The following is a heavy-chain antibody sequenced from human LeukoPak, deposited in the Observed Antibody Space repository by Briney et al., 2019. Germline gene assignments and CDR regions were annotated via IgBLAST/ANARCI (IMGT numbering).Heavy chain of an antibody. CDR2: INPNSGGT. CDR1: GYTFTGYY. D-gene: IGHD2/OR15-2a*01. Sequence: ASVKVSCKASGYTFTGYYIHWVRQAPGQGLGWMGWINPNSGGTNYIQKFQGRVTMTRDTSISTAYMELSRLRSDDTAVFYCARSTTPNENEFFEHWGQGTLVTVSS. J-gene: IGHJ1*01. V-gene: IGHV1-2*02. CDR3: ARSTTPNENEFFEH.